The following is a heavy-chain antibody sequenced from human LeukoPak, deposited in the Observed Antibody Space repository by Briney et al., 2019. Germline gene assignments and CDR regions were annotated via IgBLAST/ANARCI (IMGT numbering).Heavy chain of an antibody. J-gene: IGHJ3*02. D-gene: IGHD2-15*01. CDR2: IYHSGST. CDR1: GGSISSSNW. CDR3: ARGNRICSGGSCYPGAFDI. V-gene: IGHV4-4*02. Sequence: SETLSLTCAVSGGSISSSNWRSWVRQPPGKGLEWIGEIYHSGSTNYNPSLKSRVTISVDRSKNQFSLKLSSVTAADTAVYYCARGNRICSGGSCYPGAFDIWAKGQWSPSLQ.